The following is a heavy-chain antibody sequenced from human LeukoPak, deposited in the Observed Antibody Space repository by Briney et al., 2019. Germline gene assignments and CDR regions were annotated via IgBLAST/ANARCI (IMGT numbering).Heavy chain of an antibody. D-gene: IGHD5-12*01. CDR1: GYSISSGYY. CDR3: ARVLVATISVYYFDY. V-gene: IGHV4-38-2*02. Sequence: PSETLSLTCTVSGYSISSGYYWGWIRAPPGKGLEWIGRIYHSGRTYYNPSLKSRVTISVDPSKNQFSLKLSSVTAADTAVFYCARVLVATISVYYFDYWGQGTLVTVSS. CDR2: IYHSGRT. J-gene: IGHJ4*02.